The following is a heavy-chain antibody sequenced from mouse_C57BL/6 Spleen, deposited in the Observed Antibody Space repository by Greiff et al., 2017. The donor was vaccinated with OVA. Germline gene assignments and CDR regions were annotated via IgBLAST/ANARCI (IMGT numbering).Heavy chain of an antibody. CDR2: ISNLAYSI. V-gene: IGHV5-15*01. J-gene: IGHJ4*01. D-gene: IGHD3-2*02. Sequence: EVHLVESGGGLVQPGGSLKLSCAASGFTFSDYGMAWVRQAPRKGPEWVAFISNLAYSIYYADTVTGRFTISRENAKNTLYLEMSSLRSEDTAMYYCARRTAQSHYAMDYWGQGTSVTVSS. CDR1: GFTFSDYG. CDR3: ARRTAQSHYAMDY.